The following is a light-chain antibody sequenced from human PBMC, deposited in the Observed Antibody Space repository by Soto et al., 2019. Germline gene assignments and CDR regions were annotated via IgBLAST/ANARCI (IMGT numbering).Light chain of an antibody. CDR1: QFINKY. CDR2: AAS. V-gene: IGKV1-39*01. Sequence: DIQMTQSPSSLSASVGDRVTITCRASQFINKYLSWYQQKPGKVPKLLINAASTLQSGVPSRFNGSRSRTDFSLAISSLQPEDFATYYCQQNYNPPWTFGQGTKVEIK. CDR3: QQNYNPPWT. J-gene: IGKJ1*01.